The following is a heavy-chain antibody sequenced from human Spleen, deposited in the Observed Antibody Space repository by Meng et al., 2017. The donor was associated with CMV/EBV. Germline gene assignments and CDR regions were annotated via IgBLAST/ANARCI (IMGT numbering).Heavy chain of an antibody. D-gene: IGHD1-26*01. J-gene: IGHJ3*02. CDR1: GFTFSRYW. V-gene: IGHV3-7*01. CDR2: IKQAGSEK. Sequence: GESLKISCAASGFTFSRYWMSWVRQAPGKGLEWVANIKQAGSEKYYVDSVKGRFTISRDDAKNSLYLQMSSLRAEDTAVYYCARDLRVGAYLDGFDIWGQGTVVTVSS. CDR3: ARDLRVGAYLDGFDI.